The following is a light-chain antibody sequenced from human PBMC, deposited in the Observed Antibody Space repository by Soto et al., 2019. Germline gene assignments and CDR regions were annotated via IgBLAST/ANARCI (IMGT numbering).Light chain of an antibody. Sequence: VMTQSPATLSVSPGERATLSCRASQTVSSHLAWYQQKHGQAPRLLIYGASTRATDVPARFSGSGSGTEFTITISSLQSEDFSVYYCQHYNSWPYTFGQGTKLEIK. J-gene: IGKJ2*01. CDR1: QTVSSH. CDR3: QHYNSWPYT. CDR2: GAS. V-gene: IGKV3-15*01.